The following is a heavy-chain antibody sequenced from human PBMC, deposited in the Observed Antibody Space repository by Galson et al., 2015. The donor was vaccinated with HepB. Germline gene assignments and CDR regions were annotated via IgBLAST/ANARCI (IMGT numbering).Heavy chain of an antibody. J-gene: IGHJ5*02. V-gene: IGHV1-2*02. CDR1: GYTFTGYY. CDR2: INPNSGST. Sequence: SVKVSCKASGYTFTGYYMHWVRQAPGQGLEWMGWINPNSGSTNYAQKFQGRVTMTRDTSISTAYMELSRLRSDDTAVYYCARDGGYCGSASGRNWFDPWGQGTLVAVSS. D-gene: IGHD2-2*01. CDR3: ARDGGYCGSASGRNWFDP.